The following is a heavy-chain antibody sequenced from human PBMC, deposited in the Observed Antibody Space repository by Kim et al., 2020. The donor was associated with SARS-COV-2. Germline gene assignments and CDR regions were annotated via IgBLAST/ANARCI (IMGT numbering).Heavy chain of an antibody. CDR3: ARDPPPVAGTGGFDY. CDR1: GFTFSSYS. Sequence: GGSLRLSCAASGFTFSSYSMNWVRQAPGKGLEWVSSIISSSSYIYYADSVKGRFTISRDNAKNSLYLQMNSLRAEDTAVYYCARDPPPVAGTGGFDYWGQGTLVTVTS. J-gene: IGHJ4*02. CDR2: IISSSSYI. V-gene: IGHV3-21*01. D-gene: IGHD6-19*01.